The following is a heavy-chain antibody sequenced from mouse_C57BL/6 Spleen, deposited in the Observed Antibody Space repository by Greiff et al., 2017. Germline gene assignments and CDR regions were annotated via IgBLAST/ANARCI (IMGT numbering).Heavy chain of an antibody. CDR1: GFTFTDYY. D-gene: IGHD1-1*01. J-gene: IGHJ4*01. CDR3: ARYKGDDSSYNYAMDY. CDR2: IRNNANGYTT. Sequence: EVKLVESGGGLVQPGGSLSLSCAASGFTFTDYYMSWVRQPPGKGLEWLGFIRNNANGYTTEYSASVKGRVTISRDNSQSLLYLQMTALRAEDSATYYGARYKGDDSSYNYAMDYWGKETSVTVSS. V-gene: IGHV7-3*01.